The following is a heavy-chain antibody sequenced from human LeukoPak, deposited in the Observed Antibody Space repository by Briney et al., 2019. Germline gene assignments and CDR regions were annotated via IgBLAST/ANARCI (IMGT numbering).Heavy chain of an antibody. CDR3: AKGLWYFDY. CDR2: ISGSGGST. J-gene: IGHJ4*02. D-gene: IGHD2-21*01. CDR1: GFTFSSYA. V-gene: IGHV3-23*01. Sequence: GGSLRLSCAASGFTFSSYAISWVRQAPGKGLEWVSSISGSGGSTYYADSVKGRFTISRDNSKNTLYLQMSSLRAEDTAVYYCAKGLWYFDYWGQGTLVTVSS.